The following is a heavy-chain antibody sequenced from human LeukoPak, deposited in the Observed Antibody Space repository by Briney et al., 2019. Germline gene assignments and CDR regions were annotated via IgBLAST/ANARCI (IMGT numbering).Heavy chain of an antibody. CDR2: ISGSGGST. D-gene: IGHD3-10*01. CDR1: GFTFSSYA. CDR3: AKSRNYYGSGSYYKGYYYYYGMDV. Sequence: GSLRLSCAASGFTFSSYAMSWVRQAPGKGLEWVSAISGSGGSTYYADSVKGRFTISRDNSKNTLYLQMNSLRAEDTAVYYCAKSRNYYGSGSYYKGYYYYYGMDVWGQGTTVTVSS. J-gene: IGHJ6*02. V-gene: IGHV3-23*01.